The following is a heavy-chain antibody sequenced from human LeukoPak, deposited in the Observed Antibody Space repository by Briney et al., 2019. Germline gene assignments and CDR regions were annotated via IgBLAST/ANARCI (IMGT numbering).Heavy chain of an antibody. D-gene: IGHD2-15*01. CDR1: GFTFSSYA. CDR3: ARGAWDIVVVVAATHDPSPRGAFDI. V-gene: IGHV3-30-3*01. J-gene: IGHJ3*02. Sequence: PGGSLRLSCAASGFTFSSYAMHWVRQAPGKGLEWVAVISYDGSNKYYADSVKGRFTISRDNSKNTLYLQMNSLRAEDTAVYYCARGAWDIVVVVAATHDPSPRGAFDIWGQGTMVTVSS. CDR2: ISYDGSNK.